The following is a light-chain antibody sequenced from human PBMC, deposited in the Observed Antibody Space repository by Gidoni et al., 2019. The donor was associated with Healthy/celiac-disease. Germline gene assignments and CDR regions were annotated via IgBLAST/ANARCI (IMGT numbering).Light chain of an antibody. CDR3: QQRSNWPPIT. CDR2: DAS. CDR1: QSVSSY. J-gene: IGKJ5*01. V-gene: IGKV3-11*01. Sequence: EIVLTQSPATLSLSPGERATLSGRASQSVSSYLAWYKQKPGQAPRLLIYDASNRATGIPARFSGSGSGTDFTLTLSSLEPEDFAVYYCQQRSNWPPITFGQGTRLEIK.